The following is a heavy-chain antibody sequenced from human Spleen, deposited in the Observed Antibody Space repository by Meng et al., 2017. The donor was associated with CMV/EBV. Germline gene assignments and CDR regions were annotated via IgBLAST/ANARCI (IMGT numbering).Heavy chain of an antibody. CDR3: TRDGMGNGMDV. J-gene: IGHJ6*02. CDR2: IKQDGSEK. CDR1: GFTLSNYW. V-gene: IGHV3-7*01. Sequence: GESLKISCAASGFTLSNYWMSWVRQAPGKGLEWVANIKQDGSEKYYVDSVKGRFTISRDTAKNSLYLQMKSLRVEDTGVYYCTRDGMGNGMDVWGRGTTVTVSS. D-gene: IGHD1-1*01.